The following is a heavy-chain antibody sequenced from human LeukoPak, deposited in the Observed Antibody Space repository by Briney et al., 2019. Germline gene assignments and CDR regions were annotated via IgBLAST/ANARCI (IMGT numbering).Heavy chain of an antibody. D-gene: IGHD4-23*01. CDR1: GGSISSSSYY. Sequence: SETLSLTCTVSGGSISSSSYYWGWIRQPPGKGLEWIGSIYYSGSTYYNPSLKSRVTISVDTSKNQFSLKLSSVTAADTAVYYCARSRVNYFDYWGQGTLVTVSS. CDR2: IYYSGST. V-gene: IGHV4-39*07. CDR3: ARSRVNYFDY. J-gene: IGHJ4*02.